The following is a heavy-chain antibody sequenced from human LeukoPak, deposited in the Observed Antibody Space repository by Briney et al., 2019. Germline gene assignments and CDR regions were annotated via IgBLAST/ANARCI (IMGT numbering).Heavy chain of an antibody. CDR3: ARDKAGSSSVDY. D-gene: IGHD6-13*01. CDR2: IYSSGST. V-gene: IGHV4-4*07. J-gene: IGHJ4*02. CDR1: GGSITTYY. Sequence: SETLSLTCTVPGGSITTYYWSWIRQPAGKALEWIGRIYSSGSTNYNPSLKSRVTMSVDKSKNQFSLRLTSVTAADMAVYYCARDKAGSSSVDYWGQGTLVTVSS.